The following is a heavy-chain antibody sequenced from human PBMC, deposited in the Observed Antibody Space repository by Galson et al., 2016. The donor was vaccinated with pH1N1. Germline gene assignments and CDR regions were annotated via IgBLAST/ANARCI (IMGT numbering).Heavy chain of an antibody. Sequence: TLSLTCAVSGYSISSGYYWGWVRQPPGKGLEWIASIYETGDTYYNPSLKSQVAISVDMSKNHFSLKLSSVTAADTAVYYCARDAAHTGTYYVAFDTWGQGTIVTVSS. CDR2: IYETGDT. CDR1: GYSISSGYY. J-gene: IGHJ3*02. CDR3: ARDAAHTGTYYVAFDT. D-gene: IGHD1-26*01. V-gene: IGHV4-38-2*02.